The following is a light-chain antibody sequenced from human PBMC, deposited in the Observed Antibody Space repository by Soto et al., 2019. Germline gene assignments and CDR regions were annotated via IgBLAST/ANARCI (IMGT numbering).Light chain of an antibody. CDR3: SSYAGSNTFV. CDR1: SIDVGGYNF. CDR2: EVN. V-gene: IGLV2-8*01. J-gene: IGLJ1*01. Sequence: QSALTQPPSASGSPGQSVTISCTGTSIDVGGYNFVSWYQHHPGKVPRLMIYEVNKRPSGVPDRFSGSKSGNTASLTVSGLQAEDEADYSCSSYAGSNTFVFGTGTRSPS.